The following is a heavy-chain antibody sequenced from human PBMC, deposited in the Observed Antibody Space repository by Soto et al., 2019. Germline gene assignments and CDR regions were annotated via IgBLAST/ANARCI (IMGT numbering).Heavy chain of an antibody. V-gene: IGHV1-46*03. J-gene: IGHJ3*02. CDR3: ARGLPDIVVVVAATPAAFDI. CDR1: GYTFTSYY. Sequence: GASVKVSCKASGYTFTSYYMHWVRQAPGQGLECMGLINPSGGSTSYAQKFQGRVTMTRDTSTSTVYMELSSLRSEDMAVYYCARGLPDIVVVVAATPAAFDIWGQGTMVTVSS. CDR2: INPSGGST. D-gene: IGHD2-15*01.